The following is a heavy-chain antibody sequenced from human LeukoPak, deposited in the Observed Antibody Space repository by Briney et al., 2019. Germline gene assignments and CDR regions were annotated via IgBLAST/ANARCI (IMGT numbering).Heavy chain of an antibody. D-gene: IGHD2-2*01. Sequence: SETLSLTCTVSGDSISSGSYYWSWIRQPAGKGLEWIGRIYTSGSTNYNPSLKSRVTISVDTSKNQFSLKLSSVTAADTAVYYCARSYHFYYYMDVWGKGTTVTVSS. CDR2: IYTSGST. V-gene: IGHV4-61*02. CDR1: GDSISSGSYY. CDR3: ARSYHFYYYMDV. J-gene: IGHJ6*03.